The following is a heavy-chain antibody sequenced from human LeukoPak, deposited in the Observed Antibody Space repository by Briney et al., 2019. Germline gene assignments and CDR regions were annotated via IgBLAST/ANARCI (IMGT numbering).Heavy chain of an antibody. CDR2: IKEDGSEK. Sequence: GGSLRLSCAASGFTFSSYWMSWVRQAPGKGLEWVANIKEDGSEKYYVDSVKGRFTISRDNAKNSLYLQMNSLRAEDTAVYYCAKDKQWHSTYSDYWGQGTLVTVSS. D-gene: IGHD6-19*01. CDR1: GFTFSSYW. CDR3: AKDKQWHSTYSDY. J-gene: IGHJ4*02. V-gene: IGHV3-7*03.